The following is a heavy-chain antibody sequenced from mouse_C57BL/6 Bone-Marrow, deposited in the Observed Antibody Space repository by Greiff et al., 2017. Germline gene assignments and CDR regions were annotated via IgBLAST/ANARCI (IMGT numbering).Heavy chain of an antibody. J-gene: IGHJ4*01. CDR3: ATMVNTDAVDY. D-gene: IGHD2-13*01. CDR2: ISIGGSYT. CDR1: GFTFSSYG. Sequence: EVQGVESGGDLVKPGGSLILSCAASGFTFSSYGMSWVRQTPVKRREWVATISIGGSYTYYPDSVKGRFTISRDNAKNTLCLQMSSLKTEDTTRYYCATMVNTDAVDYWGQGTSVTVSS. V-gene: IGHV5-6*01.